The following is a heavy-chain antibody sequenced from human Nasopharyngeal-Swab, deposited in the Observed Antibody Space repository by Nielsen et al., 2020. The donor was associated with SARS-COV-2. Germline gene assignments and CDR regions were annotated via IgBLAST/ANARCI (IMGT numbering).Heavy chain of an antibody. CDR2: INGDGSSL. Sequence: GESLKISCAASGFTFSNYRMHWVRQAPGKGLGWVSRINGDGSSLNYADFVKGRFTISTDNAKSTMYLEMNSLRAEDTAVYYCARGRGSSTSMIGYWGQGTLVTVSS. CDR3: ARGRGSSTSMIGY. CDR1: GFTFSNYR. D-gene: IGHD2/OR15-2a*01. J-gene: IGHJ4*02. V-gene: IGHV3-74*01.